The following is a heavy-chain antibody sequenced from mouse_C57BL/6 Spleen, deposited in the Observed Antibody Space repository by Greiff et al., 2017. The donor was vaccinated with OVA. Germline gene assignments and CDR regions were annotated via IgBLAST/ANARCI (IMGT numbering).Heavy chain of an antibody. CDR2: IDPSDSYT. J-gene: IGHJ4*01. V-gene: IGHV1-69*01. CDR1: GYTFTSYW. Sequence: QVQLQQPGAELVMPGASVKLSCKASGYTFTSYWMHWVKQRPGQGLEWIGEIDPSDSYTNYNQKFKGKSTLTVDKSSSTAYMQLSSLTSEDSAVYYCARWGPYSKGGYYAMDYWGQGTSVTVSS. CDR3: ARWGPYSKGGYYAMDY. D-gene: IGHD2-5*01.